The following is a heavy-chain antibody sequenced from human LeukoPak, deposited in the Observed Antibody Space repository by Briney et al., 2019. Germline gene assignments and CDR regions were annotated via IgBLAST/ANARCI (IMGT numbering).Heavy chain of an antibody. D-gene: IGHD3-10*01. Sequence: PSQTLSLTCTVSGGSISSGDYYWSWIRQPPGKGLEWIGYIYYSGSTYYSPSLKSRVTISVDTSKNQFSLKLSSVTAADTAVYYCAREFYGSGGWFDPWGQGTLVTVPS. V-gene: IGHV4-30-4*01. J-gene: IGHJ5*02. CDR2: IYYSGST. CDR1: GGSISSGDYY. CDR3: AREFYGSGGWFDP.